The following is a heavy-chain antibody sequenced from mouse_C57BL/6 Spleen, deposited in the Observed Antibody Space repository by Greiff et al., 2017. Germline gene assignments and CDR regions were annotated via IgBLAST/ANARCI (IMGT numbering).Heavy chain of an antibody. Sequence: EVKLMESGGGLVQPGGSLSLSCAASGFTFTDYYMSWVRQPPGKALEWLGFIRNKANGYTTEYSASVQGRFTISRDNSQSILYLQMNALRAEDSATYYCARSRSTRDAMDYWGQGTSVTVSS. CDR2: IRNKANGYTT. CDR3: ARSRSTRDAMDY. D-gene: IGHD1-1*01. V-gene: IGHV7-3*01. J-gene: IGHJ4*01. CDR1: GFTFTDYY.